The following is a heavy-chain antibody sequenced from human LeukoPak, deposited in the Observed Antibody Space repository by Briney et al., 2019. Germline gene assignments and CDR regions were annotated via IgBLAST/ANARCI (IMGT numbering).Heavy chain of an antibody. Sequence: GGSLRLSCAASGFTFSSYGMHWVRQAPGKGLEWVAFIRYDGSNKYYADFVKGRFTISRDNSKNTLYLQMNNLRAEDTAVYFCAGDDGSGSSYPEPPVDYWGQGTLVTVSS. D-gene: IGHD3-10*01. V-gene: IGHV3-30*02. CDR2: IRYDGSNK. J-gene: IGHJ4*02. CDR3: AGDDGSGSSYPEPPVDY. CDR1: GFTFSSYG.